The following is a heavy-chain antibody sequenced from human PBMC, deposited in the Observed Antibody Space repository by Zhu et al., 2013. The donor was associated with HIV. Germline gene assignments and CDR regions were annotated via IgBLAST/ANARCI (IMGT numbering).Heavy chain of an antibody. CDR1: GGSFSGYY. J-gene: IGHJ4*02. CDR2: IFHLGAT. D-gene: IGHD3-10*01. CDR3: ARETVRTFGELLRTWYTRYFDY. V-gene: IGHV4-34*12. Sequence: QVQLQQWGAGLLKPSETLSLTCAVYGGSFSGYYWSWVRQPPGKGLQWIGEIFHLGATNYNPSLKSRVTISVDTSKNQVSLRLTSVTAADTAVYYCARETVRTFGELLRTWYTRYFDYWGQGALVTVS.